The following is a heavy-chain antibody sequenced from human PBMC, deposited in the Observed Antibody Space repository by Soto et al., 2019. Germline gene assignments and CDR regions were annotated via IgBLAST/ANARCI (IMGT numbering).Heavy chain of an antibody. CDR3: AKGPYSSSSLPYYYGMDV. V-gene: IGHV3-23*01. Sequence: GGSLRLSCAASGFTFSSYAMGWVRQAPGKGLEWVSAISGSGGSTYYADSVKGRFTISRDNSKNTLYLQMNSLRAEDTAVYYCAKGPYSSSSLPYYYGMDVWGQGTTVTVSS. J-gene: IGHJ6*02. CDR1: GFTFSSYA. CDR2: ISGSGGST. D-gene: IGHD6-6*01.